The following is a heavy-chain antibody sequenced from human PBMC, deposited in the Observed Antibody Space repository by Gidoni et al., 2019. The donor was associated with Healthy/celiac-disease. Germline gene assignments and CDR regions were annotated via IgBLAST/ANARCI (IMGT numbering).Heavy chain of an antibody. D-gene: IGHD2-2*02. CDR2: SYYSGST. V-gene: IGHV4-39*01. CDR1: GGSISSSSYY. J-gene: IGHJ4*02. Sequence: QLQLQESGPGLVKPSETLSLTCTVSGGSISSSSYYWGWIRQPPGKGLEWIGSSYYSGSTYYNPSLKSRVTISVDTSKNQFSLKLSSVTAADTAVYYCARLSYGYCSSTSCYRGGFDYWGQGTLVTVSS. CDR3: ARLSYGYCSSTSCYRGGFDY.